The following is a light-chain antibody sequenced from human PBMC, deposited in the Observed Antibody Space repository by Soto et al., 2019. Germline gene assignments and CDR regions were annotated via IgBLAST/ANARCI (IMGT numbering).Light chain of an antibody. CDR3: CSYGGSRMWV. CDR2: GVN. Sequence: QSALTQPASVSGSLGQSITISCTGTSSDVGSYNRVSWYHHHPGKVPKVMIYGVNTRPSGVSNRFSGSKSGNTASLTISGRQAEDEAEYYCCSYGGSRMWVLGGGTKLTVL. J-gene: IGLJ3*02. CDR1: SSDVGSYNR. V-gene: IGLV2-23*02.